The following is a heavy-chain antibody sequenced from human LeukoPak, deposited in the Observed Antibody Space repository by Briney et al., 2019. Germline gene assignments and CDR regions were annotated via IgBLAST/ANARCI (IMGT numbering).Heavy chain of an antibody. CDR2: IYYSGST. CDR1: GGSISSGGYY. Sequence: PSETLSLTCTVSGGSISSGGYYWSWIRQHPGKGLEWIGYIYYSGSTYYNPSPKSRVTIPVDTSKNQFSLKLSSVTAADTAVYYCASHPGGIVGATDAFDIWGQGTMVTVSS. CDR3: ASHPGGIVGATDAFDI. D-gene: IGHD1-26*01. J-gene: IGHJ3*02. V-gene: IGHV4-31*03.